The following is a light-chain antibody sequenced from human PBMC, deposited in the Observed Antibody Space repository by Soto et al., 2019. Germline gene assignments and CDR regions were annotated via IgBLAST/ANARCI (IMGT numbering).Light chain of an antibody. Sequence: QSALTQPASVSGSPGQSITISCTGTSNNIGYYNLVSWYQQHPGKAPKFMIYEVSKRPSGVSTRFSGSKSGNTASLTISGLQPEDEADYYCCSPAGAMTWVFGGGTKLTV. CDR3: CSPAGAMTWV. V-gene: IGLV2-23*02. CDR2: EVS. J-gene: IGLJ3*02. CDR1: SNNIGYYNL.